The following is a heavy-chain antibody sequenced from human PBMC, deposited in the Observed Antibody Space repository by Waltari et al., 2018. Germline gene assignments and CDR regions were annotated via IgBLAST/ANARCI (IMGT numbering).Heavy chain of an antibody. V-gene: IGHV4-4*02. CDR2: ISHTGST. D-gene: IGHD1-20*01. CDR1: GGSISRTNW. J-gene: IGHJ5*02. Sequence: QVQLQESGPGLAKPSGTLSLTCAVSGGSISRTNWWTWVRQPPGKGLEWIGEISHTGSTDYNLSLKSRVTISVDNSKNQFSLKLNSVTAADTAVYYCARARYFGSLFAWFDPWGQGTLVNVSS. CDR3: ARARYFGSLFAWFDP.